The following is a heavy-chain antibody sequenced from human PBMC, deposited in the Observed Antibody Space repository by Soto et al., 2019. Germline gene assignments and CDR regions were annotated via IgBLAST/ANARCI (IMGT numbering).Heavy chain of an antibody. CDR3: ERDYTGRLPRRADYDYALDV. D-gene: IGHD2-15*01. J-gene: IGHJ6*02. CDR2: IGAARDP. V-gene: IGHV3-13*05. Sequence: HPGGSLRLSCAASGFGFSDYDMHWVRQSPGKGLEWVSTIGAARDPYYTGSVKHRFTISRENARNSMFLQMNSVTVGDTAVYYCERDYTGRLPRRADYDYALDVWGQGIMVPVSS. CDR1: GFGFSDYD.